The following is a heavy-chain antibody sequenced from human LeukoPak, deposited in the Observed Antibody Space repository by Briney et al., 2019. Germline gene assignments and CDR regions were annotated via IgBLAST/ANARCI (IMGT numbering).Heavy chain of an antibody. CDR2: IYHSGST. CDR1: GGSISSSNW. CDR3: ARVADCSSTSCYDGWGPDWFDP. D-gene: IGHD2-2*01. J-gene: IGHJ5*02. Sequence: PGTLSLTCAVSGGSISSSNWWSWVRQPPGKGLEWIGEIYHSGSTNYNPSLKSRVTISVDKSKNQFSLKLGSVTAADTDVYYCARVADCSSTSCYDGWGPDWFDPWGQGTLVTVSS. V-gene: IGHV4-4*03.